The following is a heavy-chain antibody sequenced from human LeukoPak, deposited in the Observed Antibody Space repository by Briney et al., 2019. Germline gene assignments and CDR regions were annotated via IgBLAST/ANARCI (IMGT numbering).Heavy chain of an antibody. CDR1: GFTFSSYG. CDR3: AKGNRGYSG. Sequence: GGSLRLSCAASGFTFSSYGMHWVRQAPGKGLEWVAVISYDGSNKYYADSVKGRFTISRDNSKNTLYPQMNSLRAEDTAVYYCAKGNRGYSGWGQGTLVTVSS. CDR2: ISYDGSNK. V-gene: IGHV3-30*18. J-gene: IGHJ4*02. D-gene: IGHD5-12*01.